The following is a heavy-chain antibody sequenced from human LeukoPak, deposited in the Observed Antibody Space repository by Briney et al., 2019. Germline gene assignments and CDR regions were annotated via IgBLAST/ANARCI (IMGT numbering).Heavy chain of an antibody. CDR1: GGSISSSSYY. CDR2: IYYSGST. CDR3: ARGSNSPYYFDY. Sequence: PSETLSLTCTVSGGSISSSSYYWGWIRQPPGKGLEWIGSIYYSGSTYYNPSLKSRFTISVDTSKNQFSLKLSSVTAADTAVYYCARGSNSPYYFDYWGQGTLVTVSS. D-gene: IGHD4-23*01. J-gene: IGHJ4*02. V-gene: IGHV4-39*01.